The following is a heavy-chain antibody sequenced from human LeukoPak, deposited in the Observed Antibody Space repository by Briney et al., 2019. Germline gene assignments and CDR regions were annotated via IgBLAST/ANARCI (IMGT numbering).Heavy chain of an antibody. D-gene: IGHD4-17*01. CDR3: ARTGGYGDYVTFDY. V-gene: IGHV1-2*02. CDR2: INPNSGGT. CDR1: GYTFSGYY. J-gene: IGHJ4*02. Sequence: APVKLSCKSSGYTFSGYYMHWVRQAPGQGLECMTWINPNSGGTNYAQKYQGRVTMTRDTSISTAYMELSRLRSDDTAVYYCARTGGYGDYVTFDYWGQGTLVTVSS.